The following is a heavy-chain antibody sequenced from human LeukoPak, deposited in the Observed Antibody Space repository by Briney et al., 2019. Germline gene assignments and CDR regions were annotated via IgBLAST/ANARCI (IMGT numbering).Heavy chain of an antibody. CDR3: ARGSTYYYDSSGYYYVDYFDY. V-gene: IGHV3-30-3*01. Sequence: GGSLRLSCEASGSTFSNYAMHWVRQAPGTGLEWVAVISYDGSNKFYADSVKGRFTISRDNAKNSLYLQMNSLRAEDTAVYYCARGSTYYYDSSGYYYVDYFDYWGQGTLVTVSS. D-gene: IGHD3-22*01. CDR1: GSTFSNYA. CDR2: ISYDGSNK. J-gene: IGHJ4*02.